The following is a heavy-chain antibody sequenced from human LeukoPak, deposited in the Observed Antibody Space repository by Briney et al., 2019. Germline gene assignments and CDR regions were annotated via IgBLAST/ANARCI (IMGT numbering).Heavy chain of an antibody. V-gene: IGHV3-23*01. J-gene: IGHJ4*02. D-gene: IGHD3-22*01. Sequence: GGSLRLSCAASGFAFSSYAMSWVRQAPGKGLEWVSGISGSGDNTYYADSVKGRFTVSRDNSKNTLYVQVNSLGTEDTAAYYCAKGSYYDSSGSFYFDYWGQGTLVTVSS. CDR3: AKGSYYDSSGSFYFDY. CDR2: ISGSGDNT. CDR1: GFAFSSYA.